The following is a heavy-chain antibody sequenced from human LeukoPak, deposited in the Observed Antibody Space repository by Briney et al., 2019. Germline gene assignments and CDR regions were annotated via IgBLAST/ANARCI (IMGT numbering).Heavy chain of an antibody. CDR1: GGTFSSYA. V-gene: IGHV1-69*05. CDR3: AGGRDGSYYYYYMDV. Sequence: SVKVSCKASGGTFSSYAISWVRQAPGQGLEWMGGIIPIFGTANYAQKFQGRVTITTDESTSTAYMELSSLRSEDTAVYYCAGGRDGSYYYYYMDVWGKGTTVAVSS. J-gene: IGHJ6*03. D-gene: IGHD5-24*01. CDR2: IIPIFGTA.